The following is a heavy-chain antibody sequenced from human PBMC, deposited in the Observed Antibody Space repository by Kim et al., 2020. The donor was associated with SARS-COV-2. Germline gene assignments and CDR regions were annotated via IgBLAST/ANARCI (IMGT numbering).Heavy chain of an antibody. V-gene: IGHV4-34*01. Sequence: SETLSLTCAVYGGSFSGYYWSWIRQPPGKGLEWIGEINHSGSTNYNPSLKSRVTISVDTSKNQFSLKLSSVTAADTAVYYCARGLLLWFGELLCWFDPWGQGTLVTVSS. CDR3: ARGLLLWFGELLCWFDP. D-gene: IGHD3-10*01. CDR2: INHSGST. J-gene: IGHJ5*02. CDR1: GGSFSGYY.